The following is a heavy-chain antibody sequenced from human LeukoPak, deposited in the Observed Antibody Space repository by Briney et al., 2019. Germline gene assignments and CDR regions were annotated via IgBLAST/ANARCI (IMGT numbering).Heavy chain of an antibody. Sequence: PGGSLRLSCAASGFTFSGYTMHWVRQAPAKGLEWVSSLSSSGSDIYYADSVKGRFTISRDNAKNSLYLQMNNLRAEDTAPYYCARGVTAGDYWGQETMVTVSS. CDR1: GFTFSGYT. D-gene: IGHD2-21*02. J-gene: IGHJ4*02. CDR3: ARGVTAGDY. CDR2: LSSSGSDI. V-gene: IGHV3-21*01.